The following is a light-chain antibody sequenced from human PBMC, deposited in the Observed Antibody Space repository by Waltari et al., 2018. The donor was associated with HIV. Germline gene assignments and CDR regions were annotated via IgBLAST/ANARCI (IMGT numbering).Light chain of an antibody. CDR3: GTWDNSLGAVL. CDR2: DND. Sequence: QSVLTQPPSVSAAPGQKVTISCSGSSSNIGSNYVSWYQQFPGTAPKLFIYDNDQRPSGIPDRFSGSKSGTSTTLGISGLQTGDEADYYCGTWDNSLGAVLFGGGTKLTVL. CDR1: SSNIGSNY. V-gene: IGLV1-51*01. J-gene: IGLJ2*01.